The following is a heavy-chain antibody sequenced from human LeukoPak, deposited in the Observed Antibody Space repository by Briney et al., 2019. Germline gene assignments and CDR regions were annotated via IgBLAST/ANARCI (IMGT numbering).Heavy chain of an antibody. D-gene: IGHD3-22*01. J-gene: IGHJ4*02. CDR1: GYTFTSYY. CDR2: INPNSGGT. Sequence: ASVKVSCKASGYTFTSYYMHWVRQAPGQGLEWMGRINPNSGGTNYAQKFQGRVTMTRDTSVSTAYMELSRLRSDDTAVYYCARDRSNNHYYHSNLSLRSGFDYWGQGTLVTVSS. V-gene: IGHV1-2*06. CDR3: ARDRSNNHYYHSNLSLRSGFDY.